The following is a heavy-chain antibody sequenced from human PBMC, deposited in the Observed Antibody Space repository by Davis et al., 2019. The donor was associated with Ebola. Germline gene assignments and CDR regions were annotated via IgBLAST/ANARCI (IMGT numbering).Heavy chain of an antibody. CDR2: ISSRSNYI. D-gene: IGHD5-24*01. CDR3: ARAQEMATNVPGY. V-gene: IGHV3-21*01. CDR1: GLTFSGYS. Sequence: GESLKISCAASGLTFSGYSVNWVRQAPGKGLEWVSCISSRSNYIYYAVSLKGRFTISRDNAKNSVYLEMNSLRAQDTAVYYCARAQEMATNVPGYWGQGTVVIVSS. J-gene: IGHJ4*02.